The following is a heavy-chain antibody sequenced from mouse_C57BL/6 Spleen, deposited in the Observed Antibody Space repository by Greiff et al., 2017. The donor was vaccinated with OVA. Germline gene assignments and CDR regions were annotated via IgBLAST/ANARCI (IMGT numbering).Heavy chain of an antibody. D-gene: IGHD4-1*01. CDR3: ARGLTGRGY. CDR1: GYSITSGYY. Sequence: EVQLQQSGPGLVKPSQSLSLTCSVTGYSITSGYYWNWIRQFPGNKLEWMGYISYDGSNNYNPSLKNRISITRDTSKNQFFLKLNSVTTEDTATYYCARGLTGRGYWGQGTTLTVSS. CDR2: ISYDGSN. V-gene: IGHV3-6*01. J-gene: IGHJ2*01.